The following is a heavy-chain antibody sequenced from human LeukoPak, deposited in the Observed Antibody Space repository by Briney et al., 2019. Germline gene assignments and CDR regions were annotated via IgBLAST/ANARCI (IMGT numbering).Heavy chain of an antibody. CDR3: ARVVGYFDY. CDR2: ISGSGGST. V-gene: IGHV3-23*01. J-gene: IGHJ4*02. Sequence: QTGGSLRLSCAASGFTFSSYAMSWVRQAPEKGLEWVSAISGSGGSTYYADSVKGRFTISRDNSKNTLYLQMNSLRAEDTAVYYCARVVGYFDYWGQGTLVTVSS. D-gene: IGHD2-15*01. CDR1: GFTFSSYA.